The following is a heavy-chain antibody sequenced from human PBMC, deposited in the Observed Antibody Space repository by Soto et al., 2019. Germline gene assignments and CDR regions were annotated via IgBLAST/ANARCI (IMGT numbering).Heavy chain of an antibody. D-gene: IGHD2-21*01. J-gene: IGHJ4*02. CDR3: TRDEGMVKFDF. V-gene: IGHV3-48*01. CDR1: GFTFSRNS. Sequence: GGSLRLSCAASGFTFSRNSMHWVRQAPGKGLEWISYITGNSNNIYYADSVKGRFTISRDNARNSLYLQMNSLRAEDTAVYYCTRDEGMVKFDFWGQGTLVTVSS. CDR2: ITGNSNNI.